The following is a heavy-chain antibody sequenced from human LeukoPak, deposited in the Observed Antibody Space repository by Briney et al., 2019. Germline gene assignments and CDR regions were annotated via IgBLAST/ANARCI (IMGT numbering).Heavy chain of an antibody. CDR1: GFTFSSYS. Sequence: GGSLRLSCAASGFTFSSYSMNWVRQAPGKGLEWVSSISSSSSYIYYADSVKGRFTISRDNAKNSLYLQMNSLRAEDTAVYYCARDQRRFGELFRVYYYYGMDVWGQGTTVTVSS. J-gene: IGHJ6*02. V-gene: IGHV3-21*01. CDR2: ISSSSSYI. D-gene: IGHD3-10*01. CDR3: ARDQRRFGELFRVYYYYGMDV.